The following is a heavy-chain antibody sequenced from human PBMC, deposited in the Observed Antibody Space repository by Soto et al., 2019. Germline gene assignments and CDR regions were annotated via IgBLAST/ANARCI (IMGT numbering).Heavy chain of an antibody. CDR2: INHSGST. V-gene: IGHV4-34*01. CDR3: ARDYWSGSLYGMDV. J-gene: IGHJ6*02. D-gene: IGHD3-3*01. CDR1: GGSFSGYY. Sequence: QVQLQQWGAGLLKPSETLSLTCAVYGGSFSGYYWSWTRQPPGKGLEWIGEINHSGSTNYNPSLKSRVTISVDTTKNQFSLKLSSVTAADTAVYYCARDYWSGSLYGMDVWGQGTTVTVSS.